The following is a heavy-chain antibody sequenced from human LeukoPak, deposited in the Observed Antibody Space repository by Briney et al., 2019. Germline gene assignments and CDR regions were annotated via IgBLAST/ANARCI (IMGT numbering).Heavy chain of an antibody. CDR3: ARGAVVTS. Sequence: GGSLRLSCAASGFTFSSYAMHWVRQAPGKGLEWVAVISHDGSNKYYADSVKGRFTISRDNSKNTLYLQMNSLRAEDTAVYYCARGAVVTSWGQGTLVTVSS. D-gene: IGHD4-23*01. CDR2: ISHDGSNK. J-gene: IGHJ4*02. V-gene: IGHV3-30*01. CDR1: GFTFSSYA.